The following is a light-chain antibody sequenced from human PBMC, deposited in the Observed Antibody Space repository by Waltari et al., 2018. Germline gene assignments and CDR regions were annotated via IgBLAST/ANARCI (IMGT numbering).Light chain of an antibody. V-gene: IGKV1-33*01. Sequence: DIQMTQSPSSLSASVGDRVTITCQASHDISNYLNWYQQKPGKAPKLLIYDASNLETGVPARCRGSGAGTDFTFTISSLQPEDIATYYCQQYDNLPITFGQGTRLEIK. CDR2: DAS. CDR1: HDISNY. CDR3: QQYDNLPIT. J-gene: IGKJ5*01.